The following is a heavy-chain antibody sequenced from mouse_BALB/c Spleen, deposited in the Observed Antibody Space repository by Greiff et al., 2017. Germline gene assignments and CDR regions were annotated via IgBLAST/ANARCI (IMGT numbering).Heavy chain of an antibody. D-gene: IGHD1-1*01. CDR3: AATVPRYFDV. CDR2: IDPANGNT. V-gene: IGHV14-3*02. CDR1: GFNIKDTY. Sequence: EVQLQQSGAELVKPGASVKLSCTASGFNIKDTYMHWVKQRPEQGLEWIGRIDPANGNTKYDPKFQGKATITADTSSNTAYLQLSSLTSEDTAVYYCAATVPRYFDVWGAGTTVTVSS. J-gene: IGHJ1*01.